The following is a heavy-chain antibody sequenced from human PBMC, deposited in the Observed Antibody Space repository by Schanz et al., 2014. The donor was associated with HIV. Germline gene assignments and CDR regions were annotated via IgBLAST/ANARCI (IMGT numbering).Heavy chain of an antibody. CDR3: ARGAEEDYYGPCFDS. CDR2: ISPDGSKQ. Sequence: QVQLVESGGGVVQPGRSLRLSCAASGFTLRSYGMHWVRQAPGKGLEWVAVISPDGSKQHYADSVKGRFIISRDNSKKILYLQMNSLRAEDTAEYFCARGAEEDYYGPCFDSWGQGTLVIVSS. J-gene: IGHJ4*02. CDR1: GFTLRSYG. D-gene: IGHD3-16*01. V-gene: IGHV3-33*01.